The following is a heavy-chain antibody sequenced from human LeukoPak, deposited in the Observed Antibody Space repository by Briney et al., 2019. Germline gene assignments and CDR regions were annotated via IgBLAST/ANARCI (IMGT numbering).Heavy chain of an antibody. Sequence: ASVKVSCKASGYTFTSYDINWVRQATGQGLEWMGWMNPNSGNTGYAQKFQGRVTITRNTSISTAYMELSSLRSEDTAVYYCARGRHVFQVGATKEDAFDIWGQGTMVTVSS. CDR3: ARGRHVFQVGATKEDAFDI. V-gene: IGHV1-8*03. CDR2: MNPNSGNT. D-gene: IGHD1-26*01. CDR1: GYTFTSYD. J-gene: IGHJ3*02.